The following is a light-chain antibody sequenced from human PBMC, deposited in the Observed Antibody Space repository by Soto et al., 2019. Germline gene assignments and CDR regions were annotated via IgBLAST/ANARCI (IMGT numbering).Light chain of an antibody. Sequence: QSVLTQPPSASGTPGQRVTISCSGSSSKIGSNTVNWYQQLPGTAPKLLLYSNNQRPSGVPDRFSGSKSGTSASLAISGLQSEDEADYYCAAWDDSLNGPYVVFGGGTKLTVL. V-gene: IGLV1-44*01. CDR3: AAWDDSLNGPYVV. CDR1: SSKIGSNT. J-gene: IGLJ2*01. CDR2: SNN.